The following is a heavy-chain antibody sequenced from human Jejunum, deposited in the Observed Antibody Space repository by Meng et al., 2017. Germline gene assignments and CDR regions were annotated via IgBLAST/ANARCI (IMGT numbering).Heavy chain of an antibody. J-gene: IGHJ4*02. Sequence: GESLKISCAASGFTFSAYWMNWVRQAPGKGLEWVANTNPDGSEKYYIDSVKGRFTISRDNAKNSLYLQMNSLTVEDTALYYCARWGQYCSGGTCYSKNDWGQGTLVTFPS. CDR3: ARWGQYCSGGTCYSKND. CDR2: TNPDGSEK. V-gene: IGHV3-7*01. CDR1: GFTFSAYW. D-gene: IGHD2-15*01.